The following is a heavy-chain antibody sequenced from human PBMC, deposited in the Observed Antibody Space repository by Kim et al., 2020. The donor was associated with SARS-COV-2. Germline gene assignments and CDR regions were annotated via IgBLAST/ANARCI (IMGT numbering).Heavy chain of an antibody. J-gene: IGHJ6*02. Sequence: GGSLRLSCAASGFTFSSYAMSWVRQAPGKGLEWVSAISGSGGSTYYADSVKGRFTISRDNSKNTLYLQMNSLRAEDTAVYYCAKVGGYSYGSYYYYGMDVWGQETTVTVSS. CDR2: ISGSGGST. CDR3: AKVGGYSYGSYYYYGMDV. D-gene: IGHD5-18*01. CDR1: GFTFSSYA. V-gene: IGHV3-23*01.